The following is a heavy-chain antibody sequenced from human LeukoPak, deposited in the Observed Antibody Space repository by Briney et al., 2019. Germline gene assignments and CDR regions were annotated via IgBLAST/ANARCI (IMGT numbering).Heavy chain of an antibody. CDR1: GDSVSSNSAA. CDR3: SRERVAVAGGDYFYYYMDV. CDR2: TYYRSKWYN. D-gene: IGHD6-19*01. V-gene: IGHV6-1*01. Sequence: QTLSLTCAISGDSVSSNSAAWNWIRQSPSRGLEWLGRTYYRSKWYNDYAVSVKSRITINPDTSKNQFSLQLNSVTPEDTAVYYCSRERVAVAGGDYFYYYMDVWGKGTTVTVSS. J-gene: IGHJ6*03.